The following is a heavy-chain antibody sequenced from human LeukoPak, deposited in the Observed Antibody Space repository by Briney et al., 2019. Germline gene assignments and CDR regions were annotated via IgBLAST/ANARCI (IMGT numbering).Heavy chain of an antibody. CDR3: ARAGSATGEGAFDI. Sequence: PSETLSLTCTVSGGSISSYYWSWIRQPPGKGLEWIGYIYYSGSTNYNPSLKSRVTISVDTSKNQFSLKLSSVTAADTAVYYCARAGSATGEGAFDIWGQGTMVTVSS. CDR2: IYYSGST. D-gene: IGHD7-27*01. J-gene: IGHJ3*02. V-gene: IGHV4-59*01. CDR1: GGSISSYY.